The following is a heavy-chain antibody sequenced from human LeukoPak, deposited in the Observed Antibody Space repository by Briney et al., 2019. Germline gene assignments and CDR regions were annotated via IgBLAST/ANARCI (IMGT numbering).Heavy chain of an antibody. V-gene: IGHV3-21*01. J-gene: IGHJ4*02. CDR3: ARGPDCSGGSCAGDYFDY. D-gene: IGHD2-15*01. CDR1: AFTFSSNG. Sequence: GRSLRLSCAASAFTFSSNGMHWVRQAPGKGLEWVSSISSSSNYIYYADSVKGRFTISRDNAKNSLYLQMNSLRAEDTAVYYCARGPDCSGGSCAGDYFDYWGQGTRVTVSS. CDR2: ISSSSNYI.